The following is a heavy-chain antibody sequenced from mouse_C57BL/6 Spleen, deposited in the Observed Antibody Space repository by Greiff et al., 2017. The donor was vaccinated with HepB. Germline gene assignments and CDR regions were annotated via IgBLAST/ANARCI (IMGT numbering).Heavy chain of an antibody. CDR1: GYSITSGYY. J-gene: IGHJ2*01. D-gene: IGHD1-1*01. V-gene: IGHV3-6*01. CDR3: ARGGYYYGSSDY. CDR2: ISYDGSN. Sequence: EVKLMESGPGLVKPSQSLSLTCSVTGYSITSGYYWNWIRQFPGNKLEWMGYISYDGSNNYNPSLKNRISITRDTSKNQFFLKLNSVTTEDTATYYCARGGYYYGSSDYWGQGTTLTVSS.